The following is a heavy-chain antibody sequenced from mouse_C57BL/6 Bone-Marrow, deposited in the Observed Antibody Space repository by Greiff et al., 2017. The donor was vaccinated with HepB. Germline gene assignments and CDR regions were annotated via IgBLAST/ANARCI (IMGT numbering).Heavy chain of an antibody. CDR1: GYTLTSYG. J-gene: IGHJ2*01. CDR3: ARRGLRRGGY. CDR2: IYPRSGNP. Sequence: QVQLQHSGAELARPGASVKLSCKASGYTLTSYGISWVKQRTGQGLEWIGEIYPRSGNPYYNEKFKGKATLNADKSSSTAYMELRSLTSEDSAVYFCARRGLRRGGYWGQGTTLTVSS. D-gene: IGHD2-4*01. V-gene: IGHV1-81*01.